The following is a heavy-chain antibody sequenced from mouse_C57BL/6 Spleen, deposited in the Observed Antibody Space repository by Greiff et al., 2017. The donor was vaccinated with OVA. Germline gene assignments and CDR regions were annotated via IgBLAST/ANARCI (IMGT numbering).Heavy chain of an antibody. V-gene: IGHV5-4*03. Sequence: EVMLVESGGGLVKPGGSLKLSCAASGFTFSSYAMSWVRQTPEKRLEWVATISDGGSYTYYPDNVKGRFTISRDNAKNNLYLQMSHLKSEDTAMDYCARVYSNYGYFDVWGTGTTVTVSS. CDR3: ARVYSNYGYFDV. CDR2: ISDGGSYT. CDR1: GFTFSSYA. J-gene: IGHJ1*03. D-gene: IGHD2-5*01.